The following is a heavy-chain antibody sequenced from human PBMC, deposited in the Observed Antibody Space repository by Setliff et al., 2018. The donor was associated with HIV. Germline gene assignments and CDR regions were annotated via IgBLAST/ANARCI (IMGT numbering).Heavy chain of an antibody. CDR1: GASLSGSGFY. CDR3: ARVLLRTNPLYGVASNWFDP. V-gene: IGHV4-39*02. D-gene: IGHD2-8*01. CDR2: IYYPGST. J-gene: IGHJ5*02. Sequence: SETLSLTCNVSGASLSGSGFYWGWLRQPPGKGLQWIGSIYYPGSTYYNLSLTSRVTISIDTSKNLFFLTVRSVTAADTGIYYCARVLLRTNPLYGVASNWFDPWGQGTLVTVSS.